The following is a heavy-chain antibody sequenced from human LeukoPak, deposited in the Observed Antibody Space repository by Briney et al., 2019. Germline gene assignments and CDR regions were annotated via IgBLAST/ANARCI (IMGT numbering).Heavy chain of an antibody. Sequence: SETLSLTCTVSGGSISSYYWSWIRQPAGKGLEWIGRIYTSGSTNYNPSLKSRVTISVDTSKNQFSLKLSSVTAADTAVYYCARVLHYYDSSGYYSGLIDYWGQGTLVTVSS. D-gene: IGHD3-22*01. CDR1: GGSISSYY. J-gene: IGHJ4*02. CDR3: ARVLHYYDSSGYYSGLIDY. CDR2: IYTSGST. V-gene: IGHV4-4*07.